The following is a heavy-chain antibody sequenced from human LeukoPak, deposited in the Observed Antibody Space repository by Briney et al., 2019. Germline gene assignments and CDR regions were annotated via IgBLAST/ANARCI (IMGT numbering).Heavy chain of an antibody. J-gene: IGHJ4*02. Sequence: PGGCLRPSCATSGFTFSSYEMNWVRQAPGKGLELISYISSSGSTIYYADSVKGRFTISRDNAKNSLYLQMNSLRAEDTTLYYCARRSAYAFDYWGQGTLVTVSS. CDR1: GFTFSSYE. CDR2: ISSSGSTI. V-gene: IGHV3-48*03. CDR3: ARRSAYAFDY. D-gene: IGHD5-12*01.